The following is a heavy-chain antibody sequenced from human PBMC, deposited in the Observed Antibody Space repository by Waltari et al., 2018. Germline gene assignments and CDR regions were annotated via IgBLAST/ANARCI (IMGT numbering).Heavy chain of an antibody. CDR1: GFTFSNYG. CDR2: IGYDGNNK. J-gene: IGHJ4*02. V-gene: IGHV3-33*01. Sequence: QVHLVESGGGVVQPGRSLRLSCAASGFTFSNYGMHWVRRAPGKGLEWVAVIGYDGNNKYYADSVKGRFTISRDNSKNTLYLQLNSLRAEDTAFYYCARDISDISGPFDYWGQGTLVSVSS. D-gene: IGHD3-22*01. CDR3: ARDISDISGPFDY.